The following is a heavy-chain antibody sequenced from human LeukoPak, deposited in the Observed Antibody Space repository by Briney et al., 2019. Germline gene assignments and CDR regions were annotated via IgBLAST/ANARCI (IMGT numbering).Heavy chain of an antibody. V-gene: IGHV1-2*02. CDR2: INPDNGET. D-gene: IGHD3-9*01. CDR1: GYIFTGYY. Sequence: ASVKVSCKASGYIFTGYYMYWVRQAPGQGLEWMGWINPDNGETSYAQMLQARVTMTRDTSISTAYMELSSLRSDDTAVYYCARGSRPVYNLLTGKRYFDYWGQGTLLTVSS. J-gene: IGHJ4*02. CDR3: ARGSRPVYNLLTGKRYFDY.